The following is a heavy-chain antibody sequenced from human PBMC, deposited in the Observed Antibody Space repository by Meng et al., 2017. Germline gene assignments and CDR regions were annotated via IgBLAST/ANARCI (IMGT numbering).Heavy chain of an antibody. D-gene: IGHD4-17*01. V-gene: IGHV3-13*01. CDR1: GFTFSSYD. Sequence: GESLKISCAASGFTFSSYDMHWVRQATGKGLEWVSAIGTAGDTYYPGSVKGRFTISRDNSKNTLYLQMNSLRAEDTAVYYCAKDLSGLGATVTTFDYWGQGTLVTVSS. CDR2: IGTAGDT. J-gene: IGHJ4*02. CDR3: AKDLSGLGATVTTFDY.